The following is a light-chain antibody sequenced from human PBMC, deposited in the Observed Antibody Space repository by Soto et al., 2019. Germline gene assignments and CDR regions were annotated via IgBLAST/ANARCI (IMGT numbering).Light chain of an antibody. CDR3: QQYHNWPA. V-gene: IGKV3-15*01. CDR2: GAA. J-gene: IGKJ1*01. Sequence: DIVMTQSPVTLSVSPGERATLSCRASQSVFSSLVWYQQKPGQAPRLLIYGAATRATGIPARFSGSGSGTEFTLTISSLQSEDFAIYYCQQYHNWPAFGQGTKVEIK. CDR1: QSVFSS.